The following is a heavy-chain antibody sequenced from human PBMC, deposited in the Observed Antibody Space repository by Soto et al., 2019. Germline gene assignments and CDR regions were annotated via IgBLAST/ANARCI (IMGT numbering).Heavy chain of an antibody. J-gene: IGHJ4*02. CDR1: GFTFSSYG. Sequence: QVQLVESGGGVVQPGRSLRLSCAASGFTFSSYGMHWVRQAPGKGLEWVALISFDGSNTYYADSVKGRFTISRDNSQNTLYLQLHSLRAEDTSLYYCGAGQFFSDYLGQGALVTVSS. V-gene: IGHV3-30*03. CDR3: GAGQFFSDY. D-gene: IGHD6-19*01. CDR2: ISFDGSNT.